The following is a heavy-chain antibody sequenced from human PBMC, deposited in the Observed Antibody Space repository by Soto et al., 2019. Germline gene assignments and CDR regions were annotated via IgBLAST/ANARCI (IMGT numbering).Heavy chain of an antibody. V-gene: IGHV5-51*01. CDR1: GYSLTSYW. J-gene: IGHJ3*02. CDR2: IYSADSDT. Sequence: ESLKISCKASGYSLTSYWLGWVRQMPEKGLEWMGIIYSADSDTRYSPSFQGQVTISGDRSSSTVYLQWSSLKASDTAMYFCATPFEYSYAFDIWGQGTMVTVSS. D-gene: IGHD5-18*01. CDR3: ATPFEYSYAFDI.